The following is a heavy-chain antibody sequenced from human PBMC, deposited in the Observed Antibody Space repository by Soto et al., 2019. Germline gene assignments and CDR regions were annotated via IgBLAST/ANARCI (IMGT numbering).Heavy chain of an antibody. CDR2: IKQDGSEK. J-gene: IGHJ4*02. CDR3: ARTTVTTSRYFDY. CDR1: GFTFSSYW. D-gene: IGHD4-17*01. V-gene: IGHV3-7*01. Sequence: EVQLVESGGGLVQPGGSLRLSCAASGFTFSSYWMSWVRQAPGKGLEWVANIKQDGSEKYYVDSVKGRFTISRDNAKNSLYLQMNSLRAEDTAVYYCARTTVTTSRYFDYWGQGTLVTFSS.